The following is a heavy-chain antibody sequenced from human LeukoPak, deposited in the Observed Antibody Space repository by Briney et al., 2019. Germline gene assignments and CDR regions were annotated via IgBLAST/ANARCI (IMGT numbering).Heavy chain of an antibody. V-gene: IGHV3-73*01. CDR1: GFTFSGSA. CDR2: IDKKDKGYATAT. CDR3: TRDSGTYNWFDP. Sequence: GGSLELSCAASGFTFSGSAIHWVRQSSGKGLEWVGQIDKKDKGYATATAYAASVKGRFTISRDDSINTAYLQMKSLKTEDTALYYCTRDSGTYNWFDPWGQGTLVTVSS. D-gene: IGHD1-26*01. J-gene: IGHJ5*02.